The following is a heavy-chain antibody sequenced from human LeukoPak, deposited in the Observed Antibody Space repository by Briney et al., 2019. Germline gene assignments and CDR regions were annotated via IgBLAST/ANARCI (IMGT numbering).Heavy chain of an antibody. CDR1: GFTFSTFW. J-gene: IGHJ4*02. D-gene: IGHD4-17*01. V-gene: IGHV3-74*03. Sequence: PGGSLRLSCVASGFTFSTFWMHWVRQVPGKGLLWGSRVSGDGSSTKYADSLKGRFTISRDNVKNTLYLQMNSLRAEDTAVYFCARASTTVPNLLDNWGQGTLVTVSS. CDR2: VSGDGSST. CDR3: ARASTTVPNLLDN.